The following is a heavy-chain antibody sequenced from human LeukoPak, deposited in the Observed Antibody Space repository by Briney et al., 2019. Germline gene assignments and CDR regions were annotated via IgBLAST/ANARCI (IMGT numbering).Heavy chain of an antibody. CDR3: ARGGYNPDY. D-gene: IGHD5-24*01. CDR2: ISSGSPI. J-gene: IGHJ4*02. V-gene: IGHV3-48*01. CDR1: GFTFSNYS. Sequence: GGSLRLSCAASGFTFSNYSMNWVRQAPGKGLEWISYISSGSPIYYAPSVKGRFTISRDNAKSSLFLQMNSLRAEDTAVYYCARGGYNPDYWGQGTLVTVSS.